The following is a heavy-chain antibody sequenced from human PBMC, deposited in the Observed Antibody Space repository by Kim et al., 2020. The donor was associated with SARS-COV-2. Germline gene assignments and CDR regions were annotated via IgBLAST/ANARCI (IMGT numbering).Heavy chain of an antibody. Sequence: SETLSLTCAVYGGSFSGYYWSWIRQPPGKGLEWIGEINHSGSTNYNPSLKSRVTISVDTSKNQFSLKLSSVTAADTAVYYCARPTPNITMVSGARQYYF. CDR3: ARPTPNITMVSGARQYYF. J-gene: IGHJ4*01. V-gene: IGHV4-34*01. CDR1: GGSFSGYY. CDR2: INHSGST. D-gene: IGHD3-10*01.